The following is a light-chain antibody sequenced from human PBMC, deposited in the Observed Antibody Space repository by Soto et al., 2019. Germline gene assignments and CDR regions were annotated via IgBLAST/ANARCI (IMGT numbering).Light chain of an antibody. Sequence: EIVMTQSPATLSVSPGERATLSCRASQSVSSNLAWYQQKPGQAPRLLIYGASTRATGIPGRFGGSGSGTEFTLTISSLQSEDFAVYYCQQYNKWYTFGQGTKLEIK. V-gene: IGKV3-15*01. J-gene: IGKJ2*01. CDR2: GAS. CDR1: QSVSSN. CDR3: QQYNKWYT.